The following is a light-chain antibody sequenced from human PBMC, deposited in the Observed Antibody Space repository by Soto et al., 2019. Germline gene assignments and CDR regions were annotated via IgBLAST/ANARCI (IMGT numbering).Light chain of an antibody. CDR3: QQRSNWPLT. Sequence: EIVLTQSPATLSLSPGERASLSCRASQTVDTYLAWYQQKPGQAPRLLISDASYRATGIPARFSGSGSGTNFTLTINSLEPGDFAVYYCQQRSNWPLTFGGGTKVDIK. V-gene: IGKV3-11*01. J-gene: IGKJ4*01. CDR1: QTVDTY. CDR2: DAS.